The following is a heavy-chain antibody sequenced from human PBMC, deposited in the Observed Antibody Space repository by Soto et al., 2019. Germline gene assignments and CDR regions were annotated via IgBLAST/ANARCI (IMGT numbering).Heavy chain of an antibody. V-gene: IGHV3-7*01. Sequence: GGSLRLSCAASGFTFSSYWMSWVRQAPGKGLEWVANIKQDGSEKYYVDSVKGRFTISRDNAKNSLYLQMNSLRAEDTAVYYCARDRGYDYIWGSSPGYYFDYWGQGTLVTVSS. CDR2: IKQDGSEK. CDR3: ARDRGYDYIWGSSPGYYFDY. CDR1: GFTFSSYW. D-gene: IGHD3-16*01. J-gene: IGHJ4*02.